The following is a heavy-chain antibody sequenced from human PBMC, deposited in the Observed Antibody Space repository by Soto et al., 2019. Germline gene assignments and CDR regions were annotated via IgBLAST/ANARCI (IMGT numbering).Heavy chain of an antibody. CDR1: GFTFSSYG. V-gene: IGHV3-30*03. D-gene: IGHD2-2*01. J-gene: IGHJ6*03. CDR2: ISYDGSNK. CDR3: ARYQPLLYYSYMDV. Sequence: QVQLVESGGGVVQPGGSLSLYCAASGFTFSSYGMRWVRQAPGKGLEWVAVISYDGSNKYYADSGKGWFTISRDNSKNTLYPQLNSLVPEDTAVYYFARYQPLLYYSYMDVWGKGTTVTVSS.